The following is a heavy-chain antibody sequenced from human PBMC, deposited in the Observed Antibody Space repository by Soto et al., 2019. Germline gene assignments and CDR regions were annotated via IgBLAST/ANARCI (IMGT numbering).Heavy chain of an antibody. Sequence: QVHLVQSGAAVKKPGTSVRVSCKASGGAVSDYVIAWVRQAPGQGPEWMGGIIPSFGTANYAQTYLGRVTMTADKSTHTAVLELNCLASEGTAVYYCARASLRPAYSAGKGWFDPWGQGTLVTLYS. D-gene: IGHD1-26*01. J-gene: IGHJ5*02. CDR1: GGAVSDYV. V-gene: IGHV1-69*06. CDR2: IIPSFGTA. CDR3: ARASLRPAYSAGKGWFDP.